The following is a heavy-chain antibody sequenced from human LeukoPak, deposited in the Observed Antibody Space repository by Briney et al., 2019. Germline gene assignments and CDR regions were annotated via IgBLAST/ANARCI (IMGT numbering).Heavy chain of an antibody. CDR1: GFTFSSYA. Sequence: RGSLRLSCAASGFTFSSYAMHWVRQAPGKGLEYVSAISSNGGSTYYANSVKGRFTISRDNSKNTLYLQMGSLRAEDMAVYYCARGQSRWELLNPPDYWGQGTLVTVSS. CDR2: ISSNGGST. V-gene: IGHV3-64*01. J-gene: IGHJ4*02. D-gene: IGHD1-26*01. CDR3: ARGQSRWELLNPPDY.